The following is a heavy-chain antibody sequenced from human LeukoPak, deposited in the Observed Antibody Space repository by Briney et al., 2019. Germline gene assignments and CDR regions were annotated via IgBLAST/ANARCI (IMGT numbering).Heavy chain of an antibody. J-gene: IGHJ4*02. CDR1: GFTVSSNY. CDR2: IYTGGST. CDR3: AREDLSYSSCYDY. D-gene: IGHD3-22*01. V-gene: IGHV3-66*01. Sequence: PGGSLRLSCAASGFTVSSNYISWVRQAPGKGLEWVSVIYTGGSTYYAEHVKRRFTISRNNSKNTLYIQMNSLRAEDTAVYYCAREDLSYSSCYDYWGQGTLVTVSS.